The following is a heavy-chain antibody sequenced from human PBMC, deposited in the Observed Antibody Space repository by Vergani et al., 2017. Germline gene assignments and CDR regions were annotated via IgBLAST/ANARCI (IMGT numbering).Heavy chain of an antibody. D-gene: IGHD3-16*01. V-gene: IGHV3-74*01. Sequence: EVQLVESGGGLVQPGGSLRLSCAASGFTLGQYWMHWVRQTPGTGLEWVSGIDRNYGVKNGNSFEGRFSISRDNAKKAVFLQMNNLRHEDTALYFCVKDNDYDADGPFDLWGRGTLVTVSS. J-gene: IGHJ2*01. CDR1: GFTLGQYW. CDR2: IDRNYGVK. CDR3: VKDNDYDADGPFDL.